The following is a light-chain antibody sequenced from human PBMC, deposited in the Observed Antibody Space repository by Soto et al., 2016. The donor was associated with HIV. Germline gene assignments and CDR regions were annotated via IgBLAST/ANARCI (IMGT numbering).Light chain of an antibody. V-gene: IGKV1-39*01. J-gene: IGKJ2*01. Sequence: DIQMTQSPSSLSASVGDRVTITCRASESISSYLNWYQQKPGKAPKLLIYAASTLQSGVPSRFSGSASGTDFTLTISSLQPEDIAAYYCQQXDNLPQTFGQGTKLEIK. CDR3: QQXDNLPQT. CDR1: ESISSY. CDR2: AAS.